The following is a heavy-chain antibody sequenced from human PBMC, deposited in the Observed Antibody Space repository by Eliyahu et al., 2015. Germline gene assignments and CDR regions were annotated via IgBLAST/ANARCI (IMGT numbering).Heavy chain of an antibody. CDR1: XXSXGSSSYY. CDR2: IYYSGST. V-gene: IGHV4-39*01. Sequence: QLQLQESGPGLVKPSETLSLTCTVSXXSXGSSSYYWGWIRQPPGKGLEWIGSIYYSGSTYYXPSLKSRVTISVDTSKNQFSLKLSSVTAADTAVYYCARLIIEDWYFDLWGRGTLVTVSS. CDR3: ARLIIEDWYFDL. J-gene: IGHJ2*01.